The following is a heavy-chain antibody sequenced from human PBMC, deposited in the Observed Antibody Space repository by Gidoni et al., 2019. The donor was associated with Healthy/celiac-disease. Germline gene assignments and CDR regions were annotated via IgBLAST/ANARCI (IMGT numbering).Heavy chain of an antibody. D-gene: IGHD2-15*01. V-gene: IGHV3-23*01. CDR3: AKLSVVVVAATNY. CDR2: ISGSCGST. J-gene: IGHJ4*02. Sequence: EVPLLASGGGLVKPGGSLRLPCAASGFTFRRYAMSWVRQAPGKGLEWVSAISGSCGSTYYADSVKGRFTSSRDNSKNTLYLQMNSLRAEDTAVYYCAKLSVVVVAATNYWGQGTLVTVSS. CDR1: GFTFRRYA.